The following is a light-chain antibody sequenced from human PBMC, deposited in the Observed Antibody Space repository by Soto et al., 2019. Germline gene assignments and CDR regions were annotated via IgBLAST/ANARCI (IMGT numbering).Light chain of an antibody. CDR2: KAS. CDR3: QQYNSYSYS. J-gene: IGKJ2*01. Sequence: DIQMTQSPSTLSASVGDRVTITCRASQSISSWLAWYQQKPGKAPKLLIYKASSLESGVPSRCSGSGSGTQCTLTVSSLQLDDFATYYCQQYNSYSYSFGEGTKLEIK. CDR1: QSISSW. V-gene: IGKV1-5*03.